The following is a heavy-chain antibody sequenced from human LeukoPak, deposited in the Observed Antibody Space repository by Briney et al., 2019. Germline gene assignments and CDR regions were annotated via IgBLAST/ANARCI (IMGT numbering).Heavy chain of an antibody. V-gene: IGHV3-33*01. CDR3: ATSSGSITMTTGAFDI. CDR2: IWYDGSNK. J-gene: IGHJ3*02. Sequence: GGSLRLPCAASGFTFSSYGMHWVRQAPGKGLEWVAVIWYDGSNKYYADSVKGRFTISRGNSKNTLYLQMNSLRAEDTAVYYCATSSGSITMTTGAFDIWGQGTMVTVSS. CDR1: GFTFSSYG. D-gene: IGHD3-22*01.